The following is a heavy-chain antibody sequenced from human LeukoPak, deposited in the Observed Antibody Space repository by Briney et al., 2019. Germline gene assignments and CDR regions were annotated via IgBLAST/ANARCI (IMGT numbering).Heavy chain of an antibody. CDR1: GFTFSSYS. V-gene: IGHV3-48*01. CDR2: ISSGSGSI. J-gene: IGHJ4*02. D-gene: IGHD5-12*01. Sequence: GGSLRLSCAASGFTFSSYSMNWVRQAPGKGLEWVSHISSGSGSISYADSVKGRFTISRDNSKNTLYLQMNSLRAEDTAVYYCARGRYSGYDSPFGYWGQGTLVTVSS. CDR3: ARGRYSGYDSPFGY.